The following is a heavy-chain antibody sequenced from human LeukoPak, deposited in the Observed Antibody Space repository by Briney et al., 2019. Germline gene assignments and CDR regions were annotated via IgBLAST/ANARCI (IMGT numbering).Heavy chain of an antibody. J-gene: IGHJ4*02. D-gene: IGHD6-13*01. CDR3: ARLYSSSWYFDY. Sequence: PSETLSLTCTVSGGSMSSGDYYWSWIRQPPGKGLEWIGYIYYSRTTYYNPSLKSRLTISVDTSKNQFSLKVTSVTAADTAVYYCARLYSSSWYFDYWGQGSLVTVSS. V-gene: IGHV4-30-4*01. CDR2: IYYSRTT. CDR1: GGSMSSGDYY.